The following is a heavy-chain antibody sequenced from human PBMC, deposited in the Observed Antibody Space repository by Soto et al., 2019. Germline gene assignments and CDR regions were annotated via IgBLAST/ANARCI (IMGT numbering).Heavy chain of an antibody. CDR3: AKARVRIVGANSFDY. J-gene: IGHJ4*02. Sequence: WGSLRLSCVGSGFTFSNYGMHWVRQPPGKGLEWVALISDDGDKRYYADSVRGRLIISRDNSKDTLYLQMNSLGPDDTAVYFCAKARVRIVGANSFDYWGQGT. CDR1: GFTFSNYG. V-gene: IGHV3-30*18. D-gene: IGHD1-26*01. CDR2: ISDDGDKR.